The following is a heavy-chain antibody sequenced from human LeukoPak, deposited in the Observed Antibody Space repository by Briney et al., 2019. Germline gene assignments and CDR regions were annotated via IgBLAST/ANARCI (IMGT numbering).Heavy chain of an antibody. CDR1: GDSIGSNY. Sequence: SETLSLTCSVSGDSIGSNYWTWIRQSPGKGLEWIGYIYYGGSTNYSPSLQSRVSISVDTSNNQFSLQLRSVTATDTAIYYCARGRARDGSYPWLDSWGQGTLVTVSS. V-gene: IGHV4-59*01. CDR2: IYYGGST. CDR3: ARGRARDGSYPWLDS. D-gene: IGHD3-16*02. J-gene: IGHJ5*01.